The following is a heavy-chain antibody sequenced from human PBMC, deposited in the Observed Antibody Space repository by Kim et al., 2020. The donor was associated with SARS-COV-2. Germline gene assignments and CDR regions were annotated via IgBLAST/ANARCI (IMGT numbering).Heavy chain of an antibody. CDR2: ISSSGSTI. CDR3: ARGTYFDFSSGYNYYYVMDV. J-gene: IGHJ6*02. Sequence: GGSLRLSCAASGFTFSEHYMRWIRQAPGKGLEWVSYISSSGSTIYYADSVKGRFTISRDNAENSLHLQMNSLRAEDTALYYCARGTYFDFSSGYNYYYVMDVWGQGTTVTVS. CDR1: GFTFSEHY. V-gene: IGHV3-11*01. D-gene: IGHD3-3*01.